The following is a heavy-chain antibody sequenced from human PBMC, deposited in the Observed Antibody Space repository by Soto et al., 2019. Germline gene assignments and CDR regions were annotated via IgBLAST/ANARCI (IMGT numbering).Heavy chain of an antibody. CDR1: GFTVSSNY. D-gene: IGHD3-22*01. CDR3: ARGYDSSGYYPWSYYFDY. J-gene: IGHJ4*02. CDR2: IYSGGST. V-gene: IGHV3-53*01. Sequence: PGGSLRLSCAASGFTVSSNYMSWVRQAPGKGLEWVSVIYSGGSTYYADSVKGRFTISRDNSKNTLYLQMNSLRAEDTAVYYCARGYDSSGYYPWSYYFDYWGQVTLVTVSS.